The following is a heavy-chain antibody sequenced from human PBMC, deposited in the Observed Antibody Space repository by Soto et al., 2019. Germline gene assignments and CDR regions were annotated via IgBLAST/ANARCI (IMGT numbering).Heavy chain of an antibody. V-gene: IGHV4-31*11. CDR1: GGSFSGYY. J-gene: IGHJ5*02. D-gene: IGHD6-19*01. CDR3: ARDHSNGWYNWFDP. CDR2: IYYSGST. Sequence: SETLSLTCAVYGGSFSGYYWSWIRQHPGKGLEWIGYIYYSGSTYHNPSLKSRVTMSVDTSKNQFSLKLSSMTAADTAVYYCARDHSNGWYNWFDPWGQGTLVTVSS.